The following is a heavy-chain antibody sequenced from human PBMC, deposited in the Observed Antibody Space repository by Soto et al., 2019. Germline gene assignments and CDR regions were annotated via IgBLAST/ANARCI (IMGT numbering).Heavy chain of an antibody. CDR1: GFTFSSYA. CDR2: ISGSGGST. V-gene: IGHV3-23*01. J-gene: IGHJ4*02. Sequence: GSLRLSCAASGFTFSSYAMSWVRQAPGKGLEWVSAISGSGGSTYYADSVKGRFTISRDNSKNTLYLQMNSLRAEDTAVYYCAKGGQRDYDFWGGYPTDPFDYWGQGTLVTVSS. CDR3: AKGGQRDYDFWGGYPTDPFDY. D-gene: IGHD3-3*01.